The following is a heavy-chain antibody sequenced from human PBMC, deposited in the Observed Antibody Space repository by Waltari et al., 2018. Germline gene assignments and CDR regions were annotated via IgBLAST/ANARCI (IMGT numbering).Heavy chain of an antibody. J-gene: IGHJ4*02. V-gene: IGHV1-69*04. Sequence: QVQLVQSGGEVKKPGSSVKVSCRASGGSFSTYPIAWVRQAPGQGLEWMGRIIPVLETPSYAQKFQGRGTITADKSTSTAYMELSSLTSEDTAVYYCTRGPRGDHWGQGTLVTVSS. CDR2: IIPVLETP. CDR1: GGSFSTYP. CDR3: TRGPRGDH. D-gene: IGHD3-16*01.